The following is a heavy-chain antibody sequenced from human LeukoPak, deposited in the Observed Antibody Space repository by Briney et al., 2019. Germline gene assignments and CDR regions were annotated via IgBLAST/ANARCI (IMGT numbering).Heavy chain of an antibody. D-gene: IGHD6-19*01. Sequence: GGSLRLSCAVSGFTFSSSWMHWVRQAPGKGLEWISAISGSGGSTYYADSVKGRFTISRDNSKNTLYLQMNSLRAEDTAVYYCAKIPYSSGWVQNWFDPWGQGTLVTVSS. CDR2: ISGSGGST. CDR3: AKIPYSSGWVQNWFDP. J-gene: IGHJ5*02. CDR1: GFTFSSSW. V-gene: IGHV3-23*01.